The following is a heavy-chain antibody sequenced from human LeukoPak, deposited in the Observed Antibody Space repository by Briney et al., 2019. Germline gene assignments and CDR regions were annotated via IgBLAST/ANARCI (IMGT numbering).Heavy chain of an antibody. V-gene: IGHV4-30-4*08. Sequence: SETLSLTCTVSGDSITRYSWNWIRQPPGKGLEWIGYIYYSGSTYYNPSLKSRVTISVDTSKNQFSLKLSSVTAADAAVYYCARGGYSGYDSVGDYYYYGMDVWGQGTTVTVSS. CDR2: IYYSGST. D-gene: IGHD5-12*01. J-gene: IGHJ6*02. CDR1: GDSITRYS. CDR3: ARGGYSGYDSVGDYYYYGMDV.